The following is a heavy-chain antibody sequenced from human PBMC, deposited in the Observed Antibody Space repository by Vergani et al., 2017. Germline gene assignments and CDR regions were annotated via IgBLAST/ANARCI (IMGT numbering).Heavy chain of an antibody. V-gene: IGHV5-51*01. CDR1: GYSFTSYW. CDR2: IYPGDSDT. CDR3: AREGYSSSWLQKAVDY. Sequence: EVQLVQSGAEVKKPGESLRISCKGSGYSFTSYWIGWVRQMPGKGLEWMGIIYPGDSDTRYSPSFQGQVTISADKSISTAYLQWSSLKASDTAMYYCAREGYSSSWLQKAVDYWGQGTLVTVSS. D-gene: IGHD6-13*01. J-gene: IGHJ4*02.